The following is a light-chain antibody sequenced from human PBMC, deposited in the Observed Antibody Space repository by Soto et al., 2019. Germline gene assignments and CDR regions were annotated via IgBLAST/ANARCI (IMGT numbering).Light chain of an antibody. CDR2: NSY. J-gene: IGLJ1*01. Sequence: QSVLTQPPSASGTPGQRVTISCSGSSSNIGSKTVNWYQQLPGTVPKLLIYNSYQRPSGVPDRFSASKSGTSASLSLSGLHSEDEADYYCSPWDASENGYVFATGNKVXVL. V-gene: IGLV1-44*01. CDR3: SPWDASENGYV. CDR1: SSNIGSKT.